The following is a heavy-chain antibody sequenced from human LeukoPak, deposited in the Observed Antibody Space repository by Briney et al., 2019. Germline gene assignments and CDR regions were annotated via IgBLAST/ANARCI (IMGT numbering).Heavy chain of an antibody. D-gene: IGHD3-10*01. Sequence: GGSLRLSCAASGFTFSDYYMSWVRQAPGKGLEWVGFIRSKAYGGTTEYAASVEGRFTISRDDSKSIAYLQMNSLKTEDTAVYYCSRADYYGSGSPISLDVWGKGTTVTVSS. CDR2: IRSKAYGGTT. CDR3: SRADYYGSGSPISLDV. V-gene: IGHV3-49*04. CDR1: GFTFSDYY. J-gene: IGHJ6*04.